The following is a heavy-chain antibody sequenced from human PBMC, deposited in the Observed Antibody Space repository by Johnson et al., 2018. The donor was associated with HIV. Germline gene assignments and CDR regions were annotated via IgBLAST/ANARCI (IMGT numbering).Heavy chain of an antibody. V-gene: IGHV3-30*14. CDR2: ISYDGSNK. J-gene: IGHJ3*02. CDR3: ARQVYCSSTSCSSAFDI. D-gene: IGHD2-2*01. CDR1: GFTFSSYA. Sequence: QVQLVESGGGVVQPGRSLKLSCAASGFTFSSYAMHWVRQAPGKGLDWVAVISYDGSNKYYADSVKGRFTISRENAKNSLYLQMNSLRAGDTAVYYCARQVYCSSTSCSSAFDIWGQGTMVTVSS.